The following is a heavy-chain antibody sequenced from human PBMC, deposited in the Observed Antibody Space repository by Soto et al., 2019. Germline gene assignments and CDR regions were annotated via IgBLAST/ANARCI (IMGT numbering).Heavy chain of an antibody. D-gene: IGHD2-15*01. J-gene: IGHJ6*02. Sequence: QVQLVESGGGVVQPGRSLRLSCAASGSTFSSYGMHWVRQAPGKGLEWVAVIWYDGSKKYYADSVKGRFTISRDNSKNTLYLQMNSLRAEDTAVYYCASEYCSGGRCYYYGMDVWGQGTTVTVSS. CDR3: ASEYCSGGRCYYYGMDV. V-gene: IGHV3-33*01. CDR1: GSTFSSYG. CDR2: IWYDGSKK.